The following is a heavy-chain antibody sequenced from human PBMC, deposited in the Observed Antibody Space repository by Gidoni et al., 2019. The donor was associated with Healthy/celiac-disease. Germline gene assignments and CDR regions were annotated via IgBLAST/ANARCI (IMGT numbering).Heavy chain of an antibody. CDR1: GGSFSGSY. D-gene: IGHD2-2*02. CDR2: INHSGST. V-gene: IGHV4-34*01. Sequence: QVQLQQWGAGLLKPSETLSLTCAVYGGSFSGSYWSWIRPPPGKGLEWIGEINHSGSTNYNPSLKSRVTISVDTSKNQFSLKLSSVTAADTAVYYCARGLCSSTSCYTRTYNWFDPWGQGTLVTVSS. CDR3: ARGLCSSTSCYTRTYNWFDP. J-gene: IGHJ5*02.